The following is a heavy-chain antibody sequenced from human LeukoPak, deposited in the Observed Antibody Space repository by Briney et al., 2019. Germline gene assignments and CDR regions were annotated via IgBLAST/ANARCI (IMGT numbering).Heavy chain of an antibody. V-gene: IGHV4-39*01. D-gene: IGHD2-21*01. CDR1: GGSISSSSYY. Sequence: SETLSLTCTVSGGSISSSSYYWGWIRQPPGKGLEWIGSIYYSGSTYYNPSLKSRVAISVDTSKNRFSLKLSSVTAADTAVYYCARVMLYYFDYWGQGTLVTVSS. CDR3: ARVMLYYFDY. CDR2: IYYSGST. J-gene: IGHJ4*02.